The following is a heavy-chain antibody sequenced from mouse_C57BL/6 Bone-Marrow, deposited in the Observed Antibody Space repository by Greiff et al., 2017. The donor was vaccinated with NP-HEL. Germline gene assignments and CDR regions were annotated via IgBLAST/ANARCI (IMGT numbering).Heavy chain of an antibody. J-gene: IGHJ3*01. Sequence: EVQLQQSGAELVRPGASVKLSCTASGFNIKDDYMHWVKQRPEQGLEWIGWIDPENGDTEYASKFQGKATITADTSSNTVYLQLSSLTSEDTAVYYCTTSTVVASGAYWGQGTLVTVSA. CDR3: TTSTVVASGAY. CDR1: GFNIKDDY. CDR2: IDPENGDT. V-gene: IGHV14-4*01. D-gene: IGHD1-1*01.